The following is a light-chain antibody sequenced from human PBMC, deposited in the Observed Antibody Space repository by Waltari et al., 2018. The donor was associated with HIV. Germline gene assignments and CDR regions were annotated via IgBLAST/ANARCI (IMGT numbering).Light chain of an antibody. CDR1: SSNIGHNY. Sequence: QSVLTQPPSVSAAPGQKVTISCSGASSNIGHNYVAWYQQVPGTAPKLLIYDNNTPPSGIPDRVSGSKAGTSATLGIAGLQTGGEADYYCGTWDSALSGHYVFGTGTKVTVL. CDR3: GTWDSALSGHYV. CDR2: DNN. V-gene: IGLV1-51*01. J-gene: IGLJ1*01.